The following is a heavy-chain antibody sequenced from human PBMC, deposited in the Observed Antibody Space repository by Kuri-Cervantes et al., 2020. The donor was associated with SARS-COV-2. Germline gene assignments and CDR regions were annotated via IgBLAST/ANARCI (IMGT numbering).Heavy chain of an antibody. CDR1: GGSFSGYY. J-gene: IGHJ4*02. CDR3: ARGRSRITIFGVVISGVGYYFDY. V-gene: IGHV4-34*01. D-gene: IGHD3-3*01. Sequence: SETLSLTCAVYGGSFSGYYWSWIRQPPGKGLEWIGEINHSGSTNYNPSLKSLVTISVDTSKNQFSLKLSSVTAADTAVYYCARGRSRITIFGVVISGVGYYFDYWGQGTLVTVSS. CDR2: INHSGST.